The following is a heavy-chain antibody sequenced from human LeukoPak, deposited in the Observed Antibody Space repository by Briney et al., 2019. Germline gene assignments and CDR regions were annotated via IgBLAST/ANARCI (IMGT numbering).Heavy chain of an antibody. J-gene: IGHJ4*02. D-gene: IGHD6-19*01. Sequence: SETLSLTCAVYGGSFSGYYWSWIRQPPGKGLEWIGEINHSGSTNYNPSLKSRVTISVDTSKNQFSLKLSSVTAADTAVYYCASSAVAGDDYWGQGTLVTVSS. V-gene: IGHV4-34*01. CDR2: INHSGST. CDR1: GGSFSGYY. CDR3: ASSAVAGDDY.